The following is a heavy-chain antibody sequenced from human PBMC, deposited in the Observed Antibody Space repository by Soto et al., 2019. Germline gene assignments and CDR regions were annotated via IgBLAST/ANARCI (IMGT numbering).Heavy chain of an antibody. D-gene: IGHD1-20*01. J-gene: IGHJ4*02. CDR1: GGSFSGYY. Sequence: QVQLQQWGAGLLKPSETLSLTCAVYGGSFSGYYWSWIRQPPGKGLEWIGEINHSGSTNYNPSLKSRVTISVDTSKNQFSLKLSSVTAADTAVYYCARDGITGMGVDYWGQGTLVTVSS. CDR3: ARDGITGMGVDY. V-gene: IGHV4-34*01. CDR2: INHSGST.